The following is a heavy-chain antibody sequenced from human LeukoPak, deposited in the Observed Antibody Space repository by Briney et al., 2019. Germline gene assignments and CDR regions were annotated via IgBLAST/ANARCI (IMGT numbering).Heavy chain of an antibody. Sequence: ASVKVSCKASGYTFTSYAMHWVRQDPGQRLEWMGWINAGNGNTKYSQKFQGRVTITRDTSASTAYMELSSLRSEDTAVYYCARGGATVTADYWGQGTLVTVSS. CDR3: ARGGATVTADY. CDR1: GYTFTSYA. V-gene: IGHV1-3*01. CDR2: INAGNGNT. J-gene: IGHJ4*02. D-gene: IGHD2-21*02.